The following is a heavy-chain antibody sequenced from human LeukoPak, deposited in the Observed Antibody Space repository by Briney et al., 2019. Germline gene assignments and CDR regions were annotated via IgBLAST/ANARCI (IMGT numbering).Heavy chain of an antibody. J-gene: IGHJ6*02. Sequence: PGGSLRLSCSASGFTFSSYAMHWVRQAPGKGLEYVSAISSNGGSTYYADSVKGRFTISRDNSKNTLYLRMSSLRAEDTAVYYCVRAIVVVPAAIRGYYYGMDVWGQGTTVTVSS. V-gene: IGHV3-64D*06. CDR1: GFTFSSYA. CDR2: ISSNGGST. D-gene: IGHD2-2*02. CDR3: VRAIVVVPAAIRGYYYGMDV.